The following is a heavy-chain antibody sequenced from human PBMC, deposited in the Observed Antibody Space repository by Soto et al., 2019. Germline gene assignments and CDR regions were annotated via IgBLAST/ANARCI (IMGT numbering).Heavy chain of an antibody. CDR1: GDSIKRDDYY. D-gene: IGHD3-10*01. CDR3: ARTGGPLSSGRAF. CDR2: ILYSGTT. V-gene: IGHV4-30-4*01. J-gene: IGHJ6*04. Sequence: QVQLQESGPGLVKPSQTLSLTCTVSGDSIKRDDYYWSWIRQPPGKGLEWIGYILYSGTTYYNPSPKSRLTLSLTTSRTQFPLNLTSVPAQDTPVYSAARTGGPLSSGRAFWGKGPTV.